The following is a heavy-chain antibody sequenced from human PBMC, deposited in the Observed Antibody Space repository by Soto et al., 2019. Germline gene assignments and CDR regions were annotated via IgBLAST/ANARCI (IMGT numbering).Heavy chain of an antibody. CDR2: ISYDGSNK. CDR1: GFTFSSYA. V-gene: IGHV3-30-3*01. Sequence: GGSLRLSCAASGFTFSSYAMHWVRQAPGKGLEWVAVISYDGSNKYYADSVKGRFTISRDNSKNTLYLQMNSLRAEDTAVYYCARDLGVVGIEGPSDYWGQGTLVTVSS. CDR3: ARDLGVVGIEGPSDY. J-gene: IGHJ4*02. D-gene: IGHD2-21*01.